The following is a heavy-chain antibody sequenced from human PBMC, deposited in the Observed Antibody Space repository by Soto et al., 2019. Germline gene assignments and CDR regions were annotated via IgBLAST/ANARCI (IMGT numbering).Heavy chain of an antibody. J-gene: IGHJ5*02. D-gene: IGHD5-12*01. CDR2: IIPIFGTA. V-gene: IGHV1-69*01. CDR1: GGTFSSYA. Sequence: QVQLVQSGAEVKKPGSSVKVSCKASGGTFSSYAISWVRQAPGQGLEWMGGIIPIFGTANYAQKFQGRVTITADETKSTGYMELSSLRSEDKGGYYCAGDREGYRPWGQGTLVTVSS. CDR3: AGDREGYRP.